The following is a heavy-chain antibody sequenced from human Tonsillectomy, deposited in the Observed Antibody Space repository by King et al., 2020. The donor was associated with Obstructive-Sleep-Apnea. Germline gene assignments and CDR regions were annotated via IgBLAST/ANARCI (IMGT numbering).Heavy chain of an antibody. J-gene: IGHJ4*02. V-gene: IGHV4-59*08. CDR1: GGSISSFF. Sequence: VQLQESGPGLVKPSETLSLTCTVSGGSISSFFWSWIRQPPGKGLEWIGYIYYTGRTNYNPTLNSRVTISVDTSKNQFSLKLYSVTAAATAVYYCARGHSPGRFDGWGQGTLVTVSP. CDR2: IYYTGRT. CDR3: ARGHSPGRFDG.